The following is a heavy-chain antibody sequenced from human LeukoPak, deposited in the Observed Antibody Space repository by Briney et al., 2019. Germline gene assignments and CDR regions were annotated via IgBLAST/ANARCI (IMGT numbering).Heavy chain of an antibody. J-gene: IGHJ4*02. CDR1: GGTFSSYA. CDR2: IIPIFGTA. D-gene: IGHD2-21*02. Sequence: ASVKVSCKASGGTFSSYAISWVRQAPGQGLEWMGGIIPIFGTANYAQKFRGRVTITADESTSTAYMELSSLRSEDTAVYYCARDSETYCGGDCYYDYWGQGTLVTVSS. V-gene: IGHV1-69*13. CDR3: ARDSETYCGGDCYYDY.